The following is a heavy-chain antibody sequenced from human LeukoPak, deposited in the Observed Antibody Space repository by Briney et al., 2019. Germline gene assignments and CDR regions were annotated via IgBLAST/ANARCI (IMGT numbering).Heavy chain of an antibody. J-gene: IGHJ4*02. D-gene: IGHD3-22*01. Sequence: ASVKVSCKASGYTFTGYYMHWVRQAPGQGLEWMGWINPNSGGTNYAQKFQGRVTMTRDTSISTAYMELSRLRSDDTAVYYCARDMDCYDSSGETDYWGQGTLVTVSS. CDR2: INPNSGGT. CDR3: ARDMDCYDSSGETDY. CDR1: GYTFTGYY. V-gene: IGHV1-2*02.